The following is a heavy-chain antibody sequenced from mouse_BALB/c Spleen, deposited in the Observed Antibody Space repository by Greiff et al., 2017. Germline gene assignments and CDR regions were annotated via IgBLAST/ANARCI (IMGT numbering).Heavy chain of an antibody. CDR2: ISSGGGST. Sequence: EVKLVESGGGLVKPGGSLKLSCAASGFAFSSYDMSWVRQTPEKRLEWVAYISSGGGSTYYPDTVKGRFTISRDNAKNTLYLQMSSLKSEDTAMYYCARHSSPLLRLPGYFDNWGQGTTLTVSS. J-gene: IGHJ2*01. D-gene: IGHD1-2*01. CDR1: GFAFSSYD. CDR3: ARHSSPLLRLPGYFDN. V-gene: IGHV5-12-1*01.